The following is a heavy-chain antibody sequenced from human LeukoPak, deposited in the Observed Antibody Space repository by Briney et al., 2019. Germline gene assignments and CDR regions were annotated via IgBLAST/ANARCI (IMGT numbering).Heavy chain of an antibody. CDR1: GGTFSSYA. V-gene: IGHV1-69*13. Sequence: SVKVSCKASGGTFSSYAISWVRQATGQGLEWMGGIIPIFGTANYAQKFQGRVTITADESTSTAYMELSSLRSEDTAVYYCARAEYSSSWFDYWGQGTLVTVSS. CDR3: ARAEYSSSWFDY. CDR2: IIPIFGTA. D-gene: IGHD6-13*01. J-gene: IGHJ4*02.